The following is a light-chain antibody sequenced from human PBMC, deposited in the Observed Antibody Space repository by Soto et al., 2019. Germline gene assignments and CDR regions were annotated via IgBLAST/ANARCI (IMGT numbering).Light chain of an antibody. CDR1: QSVSSY. CDR2: RAS. CDR3: QQYSTWPPRYT. Sequence: EIVMTQSPATLSVPPGGRATLSCRASQSVSSYLAWYQQRPGQPPRLLIYRASTRATGIPVRFSGSGSGTEFSLTISSLQSEDFAVYYCQQYSTWPPRYTFGQGTKLEI. V-gene: IGKV3-15*01. J-gene: IGKJ2*01.